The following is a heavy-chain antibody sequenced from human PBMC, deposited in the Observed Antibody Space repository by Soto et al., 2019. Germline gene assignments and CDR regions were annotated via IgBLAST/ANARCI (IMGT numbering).Heavy chain of an antibody. Sequence: QVQLVQSGAEVKKPGASVKVSCKASGYTFTSYDINWVRQATGQGLEWMGWMNPNSGNTGYAQKIQGRVTLTRNRSISRADMELGSLRSEDPAVYYCGRGDSSSGGYYCDYWGQGTLVTVSS. CDR2: MNPNSGNT. D-gene: IGHD6-6*01. CDR3: GRGDSSSGGYYCDY. V-gene: IGHV1-8*01. CDR1: GYTFTSYD. J-gene: IGHJ4*02.